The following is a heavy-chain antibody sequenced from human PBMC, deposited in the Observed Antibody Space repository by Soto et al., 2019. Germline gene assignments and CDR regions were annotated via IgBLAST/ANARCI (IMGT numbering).Heavy chain of an antibody. Sequence: PSETLSLTCTVSGGSISSYYWSWIRQPPGKGLEWIGYIYYSGSTNYNPSLKSRVTISVDTSKNQFSLKLSSVTAADTAVYYCARDQHSGSYYYYYGMDVWGQGTTVTVSS. D-gene: IGHD1-26*01. V-gene: IGHV4-59*01. CDR1: GGSISSYY. CDR2: IYYSGST. CDR3: ARDQHSGSYYYYYGMDV. J-gene: IGHJ6*02.